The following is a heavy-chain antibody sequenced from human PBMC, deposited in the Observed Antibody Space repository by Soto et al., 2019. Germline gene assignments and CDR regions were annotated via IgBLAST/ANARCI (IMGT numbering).Heavy chain of an antibody. CDR2: IIPIFGTA. V-gene: IGHV1-69*13. J-gene: IGHJ4*02. CDR3: ARERVAGKQDFDY. Sequence: AVKVSCKASGGTFSSYAISWVRQAPGQGLEWMGGIIPIFGTANYAQKFQGRVTITADESTSTAYMELSSLRSEDTAVYYCARERVAGKQDFDYWGQGTLVTVSS. CDR1: GGTFSSYA. D-gene: IGHD6-19*01.